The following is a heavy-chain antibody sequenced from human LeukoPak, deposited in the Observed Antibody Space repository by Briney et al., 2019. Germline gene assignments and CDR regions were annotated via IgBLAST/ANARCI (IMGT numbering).Heavy chain of an antibody. V-gene: IGHV1-2*02. Sequence: AASVKVSRKASGYTFTRYYIHSVRETPGQGREWVGGIKTKSVGTNYAQKFQSRVTMTRNTTISTAYMELMRLRSDDTAVYYCAREDYDILTGYQSIFDYWGQGTLVTVSS. J-gene: IGHJ4*02. CDR2: IKTKSVGT. D-gene: IGHD3-9*01. CDR1: GYTFTRYY. CDR3: AREDYDILTGYQSIFDY.